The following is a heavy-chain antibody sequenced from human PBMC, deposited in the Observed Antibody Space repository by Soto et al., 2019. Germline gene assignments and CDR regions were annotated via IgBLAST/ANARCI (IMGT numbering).Heavy chain of an antibody. V-gene: IGHV3-23*01. CDR3: AKDGNYDFWSGYYLNWFDP. Sequence: GGSLRLSCAASGVTFSSYAMSWVHQAPGKGLEWVSAISGSGGSTYYADSVKGRFTISRDNSKNTLYLQMNSLRAEDTAVYYCAKDGNYDFWSGYYLNWFDPWGQGTLVTVSS. J-gene: IGHJ5*02. D-gene: IGHD3-3*01. CDR1: GVTFSSYA. CDR2: ISGSGGST.